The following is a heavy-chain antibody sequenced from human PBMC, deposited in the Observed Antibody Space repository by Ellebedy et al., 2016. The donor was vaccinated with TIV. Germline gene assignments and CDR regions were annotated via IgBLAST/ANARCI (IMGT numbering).Heavy chain of an antibody. V-gene: IGHV4-34*01. CDR2: IKLGRSP. CDR3: ARGLSQWTNVRGVLFED. Sequence: SQTLSLTRXLSGGSLSGYYWSWIRQSPGKGLECIGEIKLGRSPKYNPSLKSRANISVDTSNNHFSLTLNSVTAADTAVYYCARGLSQWTNVRGVLFEDWGQGALVTVSS. D-gene: IGHD3-10*01. J-gene: IGHJ4*01. CDR1: GGSLSGYY.